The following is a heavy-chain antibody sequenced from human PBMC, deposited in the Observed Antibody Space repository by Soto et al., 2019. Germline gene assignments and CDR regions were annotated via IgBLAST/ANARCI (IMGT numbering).Heavy chain of an antibody. CDR1: VYPFTSYY. V-gene: IGHV1-2*02. Sequence: SVKNSCKAPVYPFTSYYMHLVRQAPGQGLEWMGWINPNSGGTNYAQKFQGRVTMTRDTSISTAYMELSRLRSDDTAVYYCARELGVGATNDAFDIWGQGTMVTVSS. D-gene: IGHD1-26*01. J-gene: IGHJ3*02. CDR3: ARELGVGATNDAFDI. CDR2: INPNSGGT.